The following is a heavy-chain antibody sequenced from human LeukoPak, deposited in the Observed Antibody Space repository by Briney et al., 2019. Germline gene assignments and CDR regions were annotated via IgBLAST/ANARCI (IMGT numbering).Heavy chain of an antibody. CDR1: GFTFSSYA. CDR3: ARDLAYDSSGYYY. Sequence: SGRSLRLSCAASGFTFSSYAMHWVRQAPGKGLEWVAVMSYDGSNKYYADSVKGRFTISRDNSKSTLYLQMNSLRAEDTAVYYCARDLAYDSSGYYYWGQGTLVTASS. CDR2: MSYDGSNK. V-gene: IGHV3-30*04. J-gene: IGHJ4*02. D-gene: IGHD3-22*01.